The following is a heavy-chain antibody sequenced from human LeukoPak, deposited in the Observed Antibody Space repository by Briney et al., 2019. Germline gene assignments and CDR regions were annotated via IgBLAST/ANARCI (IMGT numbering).Heavy chain of an antibody. J-gene: IGHJ6*02. CDR2: VNSDGSST. CDR3: AREFELADYGMDV. CDR1: GFTFSSYW. V-gene: IGHV3-74*01. Sequence: GGSLRLSCAASGFTFSSYWMHWVRQAPGKGLVWVSRVNSDGSSTSYADSVKGRFTISRDNAKNTLYLQMNSLRAEDTAVYYCAREFELADYGMDVWGQGTTVTVSS. D-gene: IGHD6-6*01.